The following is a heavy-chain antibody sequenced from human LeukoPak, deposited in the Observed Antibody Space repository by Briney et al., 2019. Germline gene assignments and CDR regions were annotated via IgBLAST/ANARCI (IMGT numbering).Heavy chain of an antibody. J-gene: IGHJ5*02. CDR3: AKDLFRGSGSYHNWFDP. CDR1: GFTFDDYA. CDR2: ISGDGGST. V-gene: IGHV3-43*02. D-gene: IGHD3-10*01. Sequence: PGGSLRLSCAASGFTFDDYAMHWVRQAPGKGLEWVSLISGDGGSTYYADSVKGRFTISRDNSKNSLYLQMNSLRTEDTALYYCAKDLFRGSGSYHNWFDPWGQGTLVTVSS.